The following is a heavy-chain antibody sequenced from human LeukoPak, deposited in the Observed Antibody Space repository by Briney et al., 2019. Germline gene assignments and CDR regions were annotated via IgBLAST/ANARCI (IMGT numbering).Heavy chain of an antibody. J-gene: IGHJ4*02. D-gene: IGHD1-7*01. V-gene: IGHV3-30*02. CDR2: IRYDGSNK. Sequence: PGGSLRLSCAASGFTFSSYGMHWVRQAPGKGLEWVAFIRYDGSNKYYADSVKGRFTISRDNSKNTLYLQINSLRAEDTAVYYCAKDLGNWNSEYYFDYWGQGTLVTVSS. CDR3: AKDLGNWNSEYYFDY. CDR1: GFTFSSYG.